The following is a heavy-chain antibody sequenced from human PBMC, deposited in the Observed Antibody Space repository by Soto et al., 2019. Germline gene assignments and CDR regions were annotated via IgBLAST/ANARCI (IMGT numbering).Heavy chain of an antibody. CDR3: ARDILTGYPNPYYYYGTDV. CDR1: GYTFTSYG. V-gene: IGHV1-18*04. D-gene: IGHD3-9*01. Sequence: ASVKVSCKASGYTFTSYGISWVRQAPGQGLEWMGWISAYNGNTNYAQKLQGRVTMTTDTSTSTAYMELRSLRSDDTAVYYCARDILTGYPNPYYYYGTDVWGQGTTVTVSS. CDR2: ISAYNGNT. J-gene: IGHJ6*02.